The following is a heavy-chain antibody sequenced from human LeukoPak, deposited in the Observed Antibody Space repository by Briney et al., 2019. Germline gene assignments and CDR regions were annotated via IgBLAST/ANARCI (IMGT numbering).Heavy chain of an antibody. D-gene: IGHD2-2*01. CDR1: GFSLSTSGVG. CDR2: IYWDDDK. Sequence: SGPTLVKPTQTLTLTCTFSGFSLSTSGVGVGWIRQPPGKALEWLALIYWDDDKRYSPSLKSRLTITKDTSKNQVVLTMTNMDPVDTATYYCAHRQGYCSSTSCVRWFDPWGQGTLVTVSS. J-gene: IGHJ5*02. V-gene: IGHV2-5*02. CDR3: AHRQGYCSSTSCVRWFDP.